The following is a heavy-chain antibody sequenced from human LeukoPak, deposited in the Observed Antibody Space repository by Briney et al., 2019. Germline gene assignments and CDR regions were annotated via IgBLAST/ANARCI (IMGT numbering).Heavy chain of an antibody. D-gene: IGHD6-13*01. Sequence: GGSLRLSCAPSGFTFSGYAISWVRQAPGKGLGWVSPIIGMGGSTYYADSVKGRFTISRDNSKNTLYLQMNSLRAQDTAVYYCAKASAPPSIAAAGRRSYYYYGMDVWGQGTTVTVSS. CDR2: IIGMGGST. CDR1: GFTFSGYA. V-gene: IGHV3-23*01. CDR3: AKASAPPSIAAAGRRSYYYYGMDV. J-gene: IGHJ6*02.